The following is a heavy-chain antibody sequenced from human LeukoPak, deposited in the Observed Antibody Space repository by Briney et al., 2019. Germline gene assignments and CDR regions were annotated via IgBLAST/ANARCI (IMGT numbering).Heavy chain of an antibody. CDR3: AKAIVPAATLELFDF. J-gene: IGHJ4*02. CDR1: GFTFSSYA. V-gene: IGHV3-23*01. D-gene: IGHD2-2*01. CDR2: ISGSGGST. Sequence: GGSLRLSCAASGFTFSSYAMSWVRQAPGKGLEWVSHISGSGGSTYYADSVKGRFTISRDNSKNTLYLQMNSLKAEDTAVYYCAKAIVPAATLELFDFWGQGALVTVSS.